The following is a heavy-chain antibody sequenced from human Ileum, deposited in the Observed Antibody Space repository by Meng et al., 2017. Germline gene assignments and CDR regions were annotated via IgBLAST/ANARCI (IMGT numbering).Heavy chain of an antibody. D-gene: IGHD1-26*01. CDR2: ISGGSNTI. CDR3: ARDGRASHDY. Sequence: LTCAASGFTFSAYTMNWVRQAPGKGLEWVSSISGGSNTIYYTDSVKGRFTISRDDAKNSLYLQMESLRAEDTALYYCARDGRASHDYWGQGTLVTVSS. V-gene: IGHV3-21*01. CDR1: GFTFSAYT. J-gene: IGHJ4*02.